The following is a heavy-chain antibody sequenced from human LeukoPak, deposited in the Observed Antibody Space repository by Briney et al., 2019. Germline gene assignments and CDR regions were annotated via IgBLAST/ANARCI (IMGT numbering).Heavy chain of an antibody. D-gene: IGHD6-13*01. J-gene: IGHJ4*02. V-gene: IGHV3-48*04. CDR2: VSSSSSTI. Sequence: GGSLRLSCAASGFTFSSYSMNWVRQAPGKGLEWVSYVSSSSSTIYYADSVKGRFTISRDNAKNSLYLQMNSLRAEDTAVYYCARWLTGIAAAGTSPFDYWGRGTLVTVSS. CDR3: ARWLTGIAAAGTSPFDY. CDR1: GFTFSSYS.